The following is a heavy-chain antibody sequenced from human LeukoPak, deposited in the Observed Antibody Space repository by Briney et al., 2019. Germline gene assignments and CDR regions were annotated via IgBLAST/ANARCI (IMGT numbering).Heavy chain of an antibody. D-gene: IGHD3-22*01. CDR2: INHSGST. Sequence: SETLSLTCAVYGGSFSGYYWSWIRQPPGKGLEWIGEINHSGSTNYNPSLKSRVTISVDTSKNQFSLKLSSVTAADTAVYYCARGDDSSGWGVSFYFDYWGQGTLVTVSS. CDR3: ARGDDSSGWGVSFYFDY. CDR1: GGSFSGYY. V-gene: IGHV4-34*01. J-gene: IGHJ4*02.